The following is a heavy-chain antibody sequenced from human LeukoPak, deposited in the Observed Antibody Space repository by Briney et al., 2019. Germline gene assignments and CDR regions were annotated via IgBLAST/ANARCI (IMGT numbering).Heavy chain of an antibody. CDR2: INHSGST. Sequence: PSETLSLTCAVYGGSFSGYYWSWIRQPPGKGLEWIGEINHSGSTNYNPSLKSRVTISVDTSKNQFSLKLSSVTAADTAVYYCARHAAYYGSGSYHWFDPWGQGTLVTVSS. CDR3: ARHAAYYGSGSYHWFDP. V-gene: IGHV4-34*01. D-gene: IGHD3-10*01. J-gene: IGHJ5*02. CDR1: GGSFSGYY.